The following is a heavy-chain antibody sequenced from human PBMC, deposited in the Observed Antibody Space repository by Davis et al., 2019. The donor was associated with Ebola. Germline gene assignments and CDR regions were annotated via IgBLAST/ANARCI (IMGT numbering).Heavy chain of an antibody. CDR2: IRYDGSNE. CDR1: GFNFITYG. J-gene: IGHJ4*02. Sequence: GESLKISCVASGFNFITYGMHWVRQTPGERLEWVAFIRYDGSNEEYADSVKGRFTISRDNARNTLYLQMKSLRAEDTAVYYCAVARWQWLDYFDYWGQGTLVTVSS. CDR3: AVARWQWLDYFDY. D-gene: IGHD6-19*01. V-gene: IGHV3-30*02.